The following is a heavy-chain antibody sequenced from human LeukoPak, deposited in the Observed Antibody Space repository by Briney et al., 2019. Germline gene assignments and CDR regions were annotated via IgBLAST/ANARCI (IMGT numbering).Heavy chain of an antibody. D-gene: IGHD3-22*01. J-gene: IGHJ3*02. CDR3: ARDPYDSRYFDI. CDR1: GGSISSGSYY. V-gene: IGHV4-61*02. CDR2: IYTSGST. Sequence: SETLSLTCTVSGGSISSGSYYWSWIRQPAGKGLEWIGRIYTSGSTNYNPSLKSRVTISVDTSKNQFSLKLSSVTAADTAAYYCARDPYDSRYFDIWGQGTMVTVSS.